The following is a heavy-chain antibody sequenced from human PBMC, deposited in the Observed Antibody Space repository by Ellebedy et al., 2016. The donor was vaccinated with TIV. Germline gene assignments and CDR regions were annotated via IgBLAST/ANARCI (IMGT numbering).Heavy chain of an antibody. CDR1: GFTFSSYA. CDR2: ISGNGGST. Sequence: PGGSLRLSCAASGFTFSSYAMHWVRQAPGKGLEYVSAISGNGGSTYYANSVKGRFTISRDNSKNTLYLQMGSLRAEDMAVYYCARTGGRFMIVVVIPRAFDIWGQGTMVTVSS. D-gene: IGHD3-22*01. CDR3: ARTGGRFMIVVVIPRAFDI. J-gene: IGHJ3*02. V-gene: IGHV3-64*01.